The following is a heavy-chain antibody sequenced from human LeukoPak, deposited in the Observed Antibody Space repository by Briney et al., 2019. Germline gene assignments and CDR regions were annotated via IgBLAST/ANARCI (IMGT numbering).Heavy chain of an antibody. CDR2: ISGSGGST. J-gene: IGHJ4*02. CDR3: AKDGMTTSKYPVDY. Sequence: GGSLRLSCAASGFTFSSYAMRWVRQAPGKGLEWVSAISGSGGSTYYAGSVKGRFTISRDNSKNTLYLQMNSLRAEDTAVYYCAKDGMTTSKYPVDYWGQGTLVTVSS. CDR1: GFTFSSYA. V-gene: IGHV3-23*01. D-gene: IGHD4-17*01.